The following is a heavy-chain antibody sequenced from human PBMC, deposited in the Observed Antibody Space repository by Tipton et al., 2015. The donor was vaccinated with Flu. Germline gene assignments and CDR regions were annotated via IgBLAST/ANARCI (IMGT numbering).Heavy chain of an antibody. CDR1: GGSISGYY. V-gene: IGHV4-59*01. D-gene: IGHD3-10*01. CDR2: IYYSGST. CDR3: VRGGGSSSGRWFDP. J-gene: IGHJ5*02. Sequence: TLSLTCTVSGGSISGYYWTWIRQPPGKGLEWIGYIYYSGSTNYNPSLKSRVTISVDTSKNQFSLKLSSVTAADTAVYYCVRGGGSSSGRWFDPWGRGTLVTVSS.